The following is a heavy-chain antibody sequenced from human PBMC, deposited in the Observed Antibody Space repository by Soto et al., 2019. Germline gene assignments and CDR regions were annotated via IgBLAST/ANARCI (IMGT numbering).Heavy chain of an antibody. Sequence: ETLSLTCTVSGGAISSFYWSWIRQPPGKGLEWIGYIYNRGGTNYNPSLKVRAAISIDTSKDQFSLKLTSVTAADTAVYYCAGRDGYNYVDNWGQGTLVTVSS. J-gene: IGHJ4*02. CDR2: IYNRGGT. D-gene: IGHD5-12*01. CDR1: GGAISSFY. CDR3: AGRDGYNYVDN. V-gene: IGHV4-59*01.